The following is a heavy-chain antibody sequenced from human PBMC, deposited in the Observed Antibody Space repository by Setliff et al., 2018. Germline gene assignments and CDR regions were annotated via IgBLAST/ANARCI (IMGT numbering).Heavy chain of an antibody. D-gene: IGHD6-13*01. V-gene: IGHV4-4*08. CDR3: ARAGQLDYFQH. Sequence: PSETLSLTCTVSGDSMSNNHWTWIRQPPGKGLEWIGYIYTGGSSGSTNYNSSLKSRVTISVDTSKNQVFLRLTSVTAADTAVYYCARAGQLDYFQHWGQGTLVTVSS. CDR1: GDSMSNNH. J-gene: IGHJ1*01. CDR2: IYTGGSSGST.